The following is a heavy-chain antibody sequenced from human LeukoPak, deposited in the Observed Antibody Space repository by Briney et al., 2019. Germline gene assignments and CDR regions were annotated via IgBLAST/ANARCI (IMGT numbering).Heavy chain of an antibody. D-gene: IGHD6-19*01. V-gene: IGHV4-39*07. CDR2: IYYSGST. CDR1: GGSISSSSYY. Sequence: SETLSLTCTVSGGSISSSSYYWGWIRQPPGKGLEWIGSIYYSGSTYYNPSLKSRVTISVDTSKNQFSLKLSSVTAADTAVYYCARIRGIAVAGTFDYWGQGTLVTVSS. CDR3: ARIRGIAVAGTFDY. J-gene: IGHJ4*02.